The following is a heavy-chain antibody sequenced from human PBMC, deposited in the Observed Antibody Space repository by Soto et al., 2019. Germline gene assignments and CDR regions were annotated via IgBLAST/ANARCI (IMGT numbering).Heavy chain of an antibody. CDR3: ARQEYRDWNYREARWFDP. CDR2: INHSGST. V-gene: IGHV4-34*01. J-gene: IGHJ5*02. CDR1: GGSFSGCY. Sequence: PSETLSLTCAVYGGSFSGCYWSWIRQPPGKGLEWIGEINHSGSTNYNPSLKSRVAISVDTSKNQFSLKLSSVTAEDTAVYYCARQEYRDWNYREARWFDPWGQGTLVTVSS. D-gene: IGHD1-7*01.